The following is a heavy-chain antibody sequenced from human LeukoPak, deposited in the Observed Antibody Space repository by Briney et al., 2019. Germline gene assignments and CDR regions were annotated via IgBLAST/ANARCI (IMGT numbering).Heavy chain of an antibody. Sequence: ASVKVSCKVSGYTLTELSMHWVRQAPGKGLEWMGGFDSEDGETIYAQKFQGRVTMTEDTSTDTAYMELSSLRSEDTAVYYCATLTRITIFGVVTQFDYWGQGTLVTVSS. CDR2: FDSEDGET. J-gene: IGHJ4*02. D-gene: IGHD3-3*01. V-gene: IGHV1-24*01. CDR3: ATLTRITIFGVVTQFDY. CDR1: GYTLTELS.